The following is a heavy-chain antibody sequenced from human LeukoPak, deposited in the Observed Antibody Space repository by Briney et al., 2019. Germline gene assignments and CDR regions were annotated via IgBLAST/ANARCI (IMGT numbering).Heavy chain of an antibody. CDR3: ARAVIRTGGWFDP. D-gene: IGHD1-14*01. J-gene: IGHJ5*02. V-gene: IGHV1-2*02. CDR2: INPNSGGT. Sequence: ASVKVSCKASGYTFTGYYMHWVRQAPGQGLEWMGWINPNSGGTNYAQKFQGRVTMTRDTSISTAYMELSRLRSDDTAVYYCARAVIRTGGWFDPWGQGTLVTVSS. CDR1: GYTFTGYY.